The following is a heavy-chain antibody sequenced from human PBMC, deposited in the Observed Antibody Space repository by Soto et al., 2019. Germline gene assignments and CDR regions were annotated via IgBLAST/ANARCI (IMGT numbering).Heavy chain of an antibody. J-gene: IGHJ6*02. D-gene: IGHD3-10*01. V-gene: IGHV3-33*01. CDR2: IRYDGSNK. Sequence: GGSMRIACAASGLTFSSYGMHWVRQAPGKGLEWVAVIRYDGSNKYYADSVKGRFTISRDNSKNTLYLQMNSLRAEDTAVYYFARDGPGSGNYYYYYGMDVWGQGTTVTVSS. CDR3: ARDGPGSGNYYYYYGMDV. CDR1: GLTFSSYG.